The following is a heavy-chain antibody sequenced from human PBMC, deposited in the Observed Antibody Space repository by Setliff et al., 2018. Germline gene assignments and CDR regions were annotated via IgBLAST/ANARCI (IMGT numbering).Heavy chain of an antibody. CDR2: TYYSGTT. CDR1: DGSIRSGDY. D-gene: IGHD1-26*01. V-gene: IGHV4-39*01. Sequence: LSLTCTVSDGSIRSGDYWGWIRQPPGKGLEWIGSTYYSGTTYYSPSLKSRVTISVDTSKNQFSLKLTSVTAADTAIYYCASRRTGPGGWFDYWGQGTLVTVS. CDR3: ASRRTGPGGWFDY. J-gene: IGHJ5*01.